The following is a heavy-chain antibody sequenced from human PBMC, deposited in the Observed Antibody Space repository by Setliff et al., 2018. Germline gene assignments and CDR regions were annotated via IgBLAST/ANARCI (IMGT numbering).Heavy chain of an antibody. CDR3: ARGPRFDYESPTYRRRFDP. CDR2: IFYSGSA. CDR1: DGSISNAY. D-gene: IGHD3-22*01. V-gene: IGHV4-59*12. Sequence: ASETLSLTCTVSDGSISNAYWSWIRQSPGKGLEWIGYIFYSGSARYNPSLESRVTMSVDTSKNLFSLKLSSVTAADTAVYFCARGPRFDYESPTYRRRFDPWGQGTAVTVSS. J-gene: IGHJ5*02.